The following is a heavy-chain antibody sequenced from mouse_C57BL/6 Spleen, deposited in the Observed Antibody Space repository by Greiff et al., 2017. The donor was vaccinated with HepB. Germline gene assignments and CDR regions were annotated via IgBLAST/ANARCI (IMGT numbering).Heavy chain of an antibody. CDR2: IYPGDGDT. D-gene: IGHD4-1*01. CDR1: GYAFSSSW. V-gene: IGHV1-82*01. CDR3: ASSLGTGEFAY. Sequence: QVQLKQSGPELVKPGASVKISCKASGYAFSSSWMNWVKQRPGKGLEWIGRIYPGDGDTNYNGKFKGKATLTADKSSSTAYMQLSSLTSEDSAVYFCASSLGTGEFAYWGQGTLVTVSA. J-gene: IGHJ3*01.